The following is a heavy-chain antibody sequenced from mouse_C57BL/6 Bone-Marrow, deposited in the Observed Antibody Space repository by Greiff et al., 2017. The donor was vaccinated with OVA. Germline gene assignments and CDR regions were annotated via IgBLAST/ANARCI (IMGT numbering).Heavy chain of an antibody. CDR1: GFTFSSYG. CDR3: ARHDGYFYAMDY. D-gene: IGHD2-3*01. CDR2: ISSGGSYT. Sequence: EVQLQESGGDLVKPGGSLKLSCAASGFTFSSYGMSWVRQTPDKRLEWVATISSGGSYTYYPDSVKGRFTISRDNAKNTLYLQMSSLKSEDTAMYYCARHDGYFYAMDYWGQGTSVTVSS. J-gene: IGHJ4*01. V-gene: IGHV5-6*01.